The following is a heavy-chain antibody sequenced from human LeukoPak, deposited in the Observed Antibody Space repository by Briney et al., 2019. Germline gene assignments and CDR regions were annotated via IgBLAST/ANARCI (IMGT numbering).Heavy chain of an antibody. Sequence: PGGTLRLSCAASGFTFSSYGMSWVRQAPGKGLEWVSAISGSGGSTYYADSVKGRFTISRDNSKNTLYLQMNSLRAEDTAVYYCAKVVGGATDFDYWGQGTLVTVSS. CDR1: GFTFSSYG. CDR2: ISGSGGST. D-gene: IGHD3-16*01. J-gene: IGHJ4*02. CDR3: AKVVGGATDFDY. V-gene: IGHV3-23*01.